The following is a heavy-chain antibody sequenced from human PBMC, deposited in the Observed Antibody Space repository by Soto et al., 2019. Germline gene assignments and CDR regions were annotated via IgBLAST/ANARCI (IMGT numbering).Heavy chain of an antibody. CDR2: IIPIFGTA. Sequence: ASVKFSCKASGGTFSSYAISWVRQAPGQGLEWMGGIIPIFGTANYAQKFQGRVTITADESTSTAYMELSSLRSEDTAMYYCARGGTIFGVVTLGTYYYYYGMDVWGQGTTVTVSS. D-gene: IGHD3-3*01. CDR3: ARGGTIFGVVTLGTYYYYYGMDV. V-gene: IGHV1-69*13. CDR1: GGTFSSYA. J-gene: IGHJ6*02.